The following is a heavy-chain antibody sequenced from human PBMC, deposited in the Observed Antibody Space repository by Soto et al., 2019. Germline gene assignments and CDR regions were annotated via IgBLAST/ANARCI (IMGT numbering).Heavy chain of an antibody. CDR1: GGSFSGYY. CDR2: INHSGST. V-gene: IGHV4-34*01. CDR3: ARQPHRTRGMDV. D-gene: IGHD3-3*01. Sequence: PSETLSLTCAVYGGSFSGYYWSWIRQPPGKGLEWIGEINHSGSTNYNPSLKSRVTISVDTSKNQFSLKLSSVTAADTAVYYCARQPHRTRGMDVWGQGTTVTVSS. J-gene: IGHJ6*02.